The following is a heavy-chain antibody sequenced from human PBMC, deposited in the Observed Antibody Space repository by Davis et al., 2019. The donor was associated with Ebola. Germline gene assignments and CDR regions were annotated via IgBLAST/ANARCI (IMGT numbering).Heavy chain of an antibody. D-gene: IGHD4-17*01. CDR1: CLIFNNYW. CDR2: IKEDGGEK. Sequence: GESLKISCAASCLIFNNYWLSWIRQAPGKGPGWVSIIKEDGGEKYYVDSVKGRFTISRDNATNSLFLEMNSLRAEDTAFYYCARRHDYGDYQPGYFDLWGRGTLVTVSS. J-gene: IGHJ2*01. CDR3: ARRHDYGDYQPGYFDL. V-gene: IGHV3-7*03.